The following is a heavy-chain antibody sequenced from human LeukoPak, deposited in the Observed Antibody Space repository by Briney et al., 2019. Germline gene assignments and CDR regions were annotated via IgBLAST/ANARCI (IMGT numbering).Heavy chain of an antibody. CDR2: IHRDGRT. D-gene: IGHD3-9*01. Sequence: SETLSLTCAISGVSISSSEWWIWVRQPPGQGLEWIGEIHRDGRTRYNPSLKSRVTMSMDYSKNQFSLSVTSVTAADTAIYYCGKTDIYFNPIDYWGPGSLVTVSS. J-gene: IGHJ4*02. CDR1: GVSISSSEW. V-gene: IGHV4-4*02. CDR3: GKTDIYFNPIDY.